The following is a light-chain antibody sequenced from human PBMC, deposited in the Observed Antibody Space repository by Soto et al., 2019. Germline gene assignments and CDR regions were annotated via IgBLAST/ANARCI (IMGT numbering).Light chain of an antibody. CDR3: QHSYKWPPYT. V-gene: IGKV3-15*01. CDR1: QSVSSN. J-gene: IGKJ2*01. Sequence: EIVMTQSPATLSVSPGERATLSCRASQSVSSNLAWYQQKPGQAPRLLISGVSTRATGIPARFSGSGSGTEFTLTISSLQSEDFAVYFCQHSYKWPPYTFGQGTKVEIK. CDR2: GVS.